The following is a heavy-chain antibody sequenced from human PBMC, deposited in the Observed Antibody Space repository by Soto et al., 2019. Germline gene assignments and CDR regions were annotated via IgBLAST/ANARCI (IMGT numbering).Heavy chain of an antibody. Sequence: SETLSLTCTVSGGSISSTTYYWGWIRQPPGKGLEWIGSIYYSGSTYDNPSLKSRVTISVDTSKNQFSLKLSFVTAADTAVYYCARLDYDSRSYYWFDPWGQGTRVTVS. CDR1: GGSISSTTYY. CDR3: ARLDYDSRSYYWFDP. V-gene: IGHV4-39*01. J-gene: IGHJ5*02. D-gene: IGHD3-22*01. CDR2: IYYSGST.